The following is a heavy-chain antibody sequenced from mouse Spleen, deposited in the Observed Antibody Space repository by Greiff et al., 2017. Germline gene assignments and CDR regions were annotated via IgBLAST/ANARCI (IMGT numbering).Heavy chain of an antibody. CDR3: ARLGYAMDY. CDR1: GYAFTNYL. CDR2: INPGSGGT. Sequence: QVQLQQSGAELVRPGTSVKVSCKASGYAFTNYLIEWVKQRPGQGLEWIGVINPGSGGTNYNEKFKGKATLTADKSSSTAYMQLSSLTSEDSAVYFCARLGYAMDYWGQGTSVTVSS. J-gene: IGHJ4*01. V-gene: IGHV1-54*01.